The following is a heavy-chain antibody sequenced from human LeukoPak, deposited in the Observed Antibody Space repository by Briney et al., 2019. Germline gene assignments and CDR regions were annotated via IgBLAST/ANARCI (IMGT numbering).Heavy chain of an antibody. CDR1: GFTVSSNY. V-gene: IGHV3-53*01. D-gene: IGHD2-15*01. CDR3: ARENGGGYFDY. Sequence: PGGSLRLSCAASGFTVSSNYMSWVRQAPGKGLEWVSVIYSGGSTYYADSVKGRFTISRDNSKNTLYLQMSSLRAEDTAVYYCARENGGGYFDYWGQGTLVTVSS. CDR2: IYSGGST. J-gene: IGHJ4*02.